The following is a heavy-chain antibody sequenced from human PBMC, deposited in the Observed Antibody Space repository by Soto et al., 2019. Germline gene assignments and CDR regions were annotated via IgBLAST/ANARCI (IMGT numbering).Heavy chain of an antibody. J-gene: IGHJ1*01. D-gene: IGHD4-17*01. CDR3: AKVGWDTMTTVTKGYFQH. CDR1: GFTLSSYA. V-gene: IGHV3-23*01. CDR2: ISGSGGGT. Sequence: EVQLLESGGGLVQPGGSLRLSCAASGFTLSSYAMNWVRQAPGKGLEWVSTISGSGGGTYYADSVKGRFTISSDNSKNTLSLQMNSLRAGDTAVYYCAKVGWDTMTTVTKGYFQHWGQGTLVTVSS.